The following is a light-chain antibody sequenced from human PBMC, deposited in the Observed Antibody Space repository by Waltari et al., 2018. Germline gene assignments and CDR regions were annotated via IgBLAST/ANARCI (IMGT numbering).Light chain of an antibody. CDR2: QDT. CDR3: HAWDNNTHVV. J-gene: IGLJ2*01. CDR1: KLGDIY. V-gene: IGLV3-1*01. Sequence: SYELTQPPSVSVSPGQTASITCSGDKLGDIYAYWYQQKPGQSPVLVIYQDTKRPSGIPERFSGTNSGNTATLTISGTQAMDEAYYYCHAWDNNTHVVFGGGTKLTVL.